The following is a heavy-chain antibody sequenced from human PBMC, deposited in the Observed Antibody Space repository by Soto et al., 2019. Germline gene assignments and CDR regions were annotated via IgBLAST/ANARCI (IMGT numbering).Heavy chain of an antibody. J-gene: IGHJ3*02. CDR1: GYTFTSYD. CDR2: MNPNSGNT. V-gene: IGHV1-8*01. D-gene: IGHD4-17*01. CDR3: AIPHTDYADFDDVFDI. Sequence: ASVKVSCKASGYTFTSYDINWVRQATGQGLEWMGWMNPNSGNTGYAQKFQGRVTMTRNTSISTAYMELSSLRSEDTAVYYCAIPHTDYADFDDVFDIWGLGTMVTVS.